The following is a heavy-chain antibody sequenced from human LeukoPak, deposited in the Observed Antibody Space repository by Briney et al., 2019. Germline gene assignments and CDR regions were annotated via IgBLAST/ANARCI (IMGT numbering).Heavy chain of an antibody. Sequence: GGSLRLSCAVSGFTFSSYSMNWVRQAPGKGLEWVSSISSSSTYIYYADSVKGRFTISRDNAKNSLHLQMNSLRAEDTAVYYCARNRYGSSLDAFDIWGQGTVVTASS. V-gene: IGHV3-21*01. J-gene: IGHJ3*02. CDR1: GFTFSSYS. CDR2: ISSSSTYI. CDR3: ARNRYGSSLDAFDI. D-gene: IGHD6-13*01.